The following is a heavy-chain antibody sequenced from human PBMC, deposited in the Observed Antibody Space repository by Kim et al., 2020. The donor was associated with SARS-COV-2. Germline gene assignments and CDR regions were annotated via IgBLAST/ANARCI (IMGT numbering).Heavy chain of an antibody. J-gene: IGHJ5*01. Sequence: GGSLRLSCTPSGFTVDDYGMSWVRQVPGKGLEWVAGITWDGKGIGYADSVKGRFTISRDSARNFLHLQMDSLRAEDTALYHCARDAYFDDFGFYGLDSWGQGTLVTVSP. CDR1: GFTVDDYG. V-gene: IGHV3-20*01. CDR3: ARDAYFDDFGFYGLDS. D-gene: IGHD3-9*01. CDR2: ITWDGKGI.